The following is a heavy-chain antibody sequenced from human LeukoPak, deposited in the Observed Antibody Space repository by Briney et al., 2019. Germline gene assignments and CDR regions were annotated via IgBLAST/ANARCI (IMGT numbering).Heavy chain of an antibody. J-gene: IGHJ4*02. CDR3: ARDTAMVPDY. D-gene: IGHD5-18*01. V-gene: IGHV3-30*03. CDR2: ISYDGSNK. Sequence: GGSLRLSCAASGFTFSSYGMHWVRQAPGKGLEWVAVISYDGSNKYYADSVKGRFTISRDNSKNTLYLQMNSLSAEDTAVYYCARDTAMVPDYWGQGTLVTVSS. CDR1: GFTFSSYG.